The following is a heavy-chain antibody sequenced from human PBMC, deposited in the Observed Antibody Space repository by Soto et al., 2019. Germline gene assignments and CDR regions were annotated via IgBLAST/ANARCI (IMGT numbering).Heavy chain of an antibody. D-gene: IGHD5-12*01. V-gene: IGHV3-23*01. CDR3: AKDRAYNGYDFNRFDY. J-gene: IGHJ4*02. CDR1: GFTFGAYA. CDR2: ISGPGSNT. Sequence: EVQLLESGGGLVQPGGSLRLSCAGSGFTFGAYAMSWVRQAPGKGLEWVSGISGPGSNTYYADSVKGRFTISRDNSKNTLFLQMNSLRAEDTVVYYCAKDRAYNGYDFNRFDYWGQGTLVTVSS.